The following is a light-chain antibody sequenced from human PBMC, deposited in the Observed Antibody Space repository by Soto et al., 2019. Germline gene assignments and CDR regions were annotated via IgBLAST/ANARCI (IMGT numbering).Light chain of an antibody. V-gene: IGKV3-11*01. CDR1: QSISSY. J-gene: IGKJ1*01. CDR2: DAS. Sequence: EIVLTQSPATLSLSPVERATLSCMASQSISSYLAWYQQKPGQAPRLLINDASNRATGIPARFSGSGSGTDFTLTISNLEPEDFAVYYCQQHSHWPPWTFGQGTKVDNK. CDR3: QQHSHWPPWT.